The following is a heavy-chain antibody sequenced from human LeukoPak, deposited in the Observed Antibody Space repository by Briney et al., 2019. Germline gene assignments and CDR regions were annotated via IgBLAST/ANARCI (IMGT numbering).Heavy chain of an antibody. CDR1: GFTFSSYA. CDR2: ISGSGGST. V-gene: IGHV3-23*01. CDR3: AKPPFGVVIMTPLDY. Sequence: GGSLRLSCAASGFTFSSYAMSWVRQAPGKGLEWVSAISGSGGSTYYADSVEGRFTISRDNSKNTLYLQMNSLRAEDTAVYYCAKPPFGVVIMTPLDYWGQGTLVTVSS. D-gene: IGHD3-3*01. J-gene: IGHJ4*02.